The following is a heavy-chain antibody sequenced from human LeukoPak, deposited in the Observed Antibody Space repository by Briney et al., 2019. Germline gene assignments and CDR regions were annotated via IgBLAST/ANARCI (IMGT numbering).Heavy chain of an antibody. V-gene: IGHV1-18*01. Sequence: ASVKVSCKASGYTFTSYGISWVRQAPGQGLEWMGWISAYNGNTNYAQKLQGRVTMTTDTSTSTAYMELRSLRSDDTTVYYCARQDSVPWYQLLDGSGAPDYWGQGTLVTVSS. CDR1: GYTFTSYG. D-gene: IGHD2-2*01. CDR3: ARQDSVPWYQLLDGSGAPDY. CDR2: ISAYNGNT. J-gene: IGHJ4*02.